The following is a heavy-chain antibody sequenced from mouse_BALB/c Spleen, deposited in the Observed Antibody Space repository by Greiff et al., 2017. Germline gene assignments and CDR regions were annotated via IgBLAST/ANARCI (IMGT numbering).Heavy chain of an antibody. D-gene: IGHD2-2*01. CDR2: IWSGGST. CDR1: GFSLTSYG. J-gene: IGHJ4*01. Sequence: VKLVESGPGLVQPSQSLSITCTVSGFSLTSYGVHWVRQSPGKGLEWLGVIWSGGSTDYNAAFISRLSISKDNSKSQVFFKMNSLQANDTAIYYCARNYGYDGYYAMDYWGQGTSVTVSS. CDR3: ARNYGYDGYYAMDY. V-gene: IGHV2-2*02.